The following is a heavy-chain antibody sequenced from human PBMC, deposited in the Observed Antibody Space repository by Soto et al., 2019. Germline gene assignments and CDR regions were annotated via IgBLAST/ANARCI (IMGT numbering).Heavy chain of an antibody. CDR2: IIPKFDTA. V-gene: IGHV1-69*01. D-gene: IGHD3-22*01. CDR3: GEAGLEGGGYQPSPGGFHF. J-gene: IGHJ3*01. Sequence: QVQLVQSGAEVKKPGSSVKVSCKASGGSFSSSAISWVRQAPGQGLEWMGGIIPKFDTANYARKFQGGVTLPAEEFTGTGLRGVNSPATPGPAVYFWGEAGLEGGGYQPSPGGFHFWGQGNMVTVSS. CDR1: GGSFSSSA.